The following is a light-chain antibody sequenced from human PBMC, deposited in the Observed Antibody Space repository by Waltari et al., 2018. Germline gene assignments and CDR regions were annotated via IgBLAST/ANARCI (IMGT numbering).Light chain of an antibody. CDR2: EGN. CDR3: GTWDSSLSGAV. CDR1: RSNIGNNY. V-gene: IGLV1-51*02. Sequence: QSVLTQPPSVSAAPGQRVTIFCSGGRSNIGNNYVTWYRQLPGTAPKLLIYEGNERPSGIPDRFSGSKSGTSATLDITGLQAGDEADYYCGTWDSSLSGAVFGGGTHLTVL. J-gene: IGLJ7*01.